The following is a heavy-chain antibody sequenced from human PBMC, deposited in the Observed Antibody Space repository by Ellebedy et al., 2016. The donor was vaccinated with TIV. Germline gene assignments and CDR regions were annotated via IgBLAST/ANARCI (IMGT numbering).Heavy chain of an antibody. Sequence: MPSETLSLTCAVSGGSINNYYWSWIRQPPGKGLEWIGYIYYSGGTDYNPSLKSRVTISIDTSKNQFSLKLSSVTAADTAVYYCASSEVDGYNLDYWGQGTLVTVSS. J-gene: IGHJ4*02. CDR1: GGSINNYY. CDR2: IYYSGGT. D-gene: IGHD5-24*01. CDR3: ASSEVDGYNLDY. V-gene: IGHV4-59*08.